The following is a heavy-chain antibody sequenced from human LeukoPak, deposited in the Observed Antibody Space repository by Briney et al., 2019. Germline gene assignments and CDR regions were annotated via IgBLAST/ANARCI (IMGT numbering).Heavy chain of an antibody. CDR2: IKEDGSGT. D-gene: IGHD2-21*01. J-gene: IGHJ4*02. V-gene: IGHV3-7*01. Sequence: PGGSLRLSCAASGFTFSRSWMDWVRQAPGKGLEWVANIKEDGSGTHYVDSAKGRFTISRDNAKNTLFLQVDSLRVEDTAIYYCSYSLNYWGQGTLVTVSS. CDR1: GFTFSRSW. CDR3: SYSLNY.